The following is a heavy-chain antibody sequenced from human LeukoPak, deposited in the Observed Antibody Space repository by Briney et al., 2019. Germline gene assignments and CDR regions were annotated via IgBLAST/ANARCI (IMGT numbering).Heavy chain of an antibody. J-gene: IGHJ6*02. Sequence: PSETLSLTCTVSGGSISSSSYYWGWIRQPPGKGLEWIGSIYYSGSTYYNPSLKSRVTISVDTSKNQFSLKLSSVTAADTAVYYCARHGGGSRSYYYYGMDVWGQGTTVTVSS. CDR1: GGSISSSSYY. D-gene: IGHD2-15*01. CDR2: IYYSGST. V-gene: IGHV4-39*01. CDR3: ARHGGGSRSYYYYGMDV.